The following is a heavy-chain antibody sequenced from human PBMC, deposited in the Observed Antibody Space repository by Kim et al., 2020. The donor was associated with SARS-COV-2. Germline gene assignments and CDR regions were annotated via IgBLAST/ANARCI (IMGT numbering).Heavy chain of an antibody. CDR2: SGYI. D-gene: IGHD1-1*01. J-gene: IGHJ6*02. V-gene: IGHV3-21*01. Sequence: SGYIYYADSVNGRFTISRDNAKNTLYLQMNGLRAEDTAVYYWARDWKGWGQGTTVTVSS. CDR3: ARDWKG.